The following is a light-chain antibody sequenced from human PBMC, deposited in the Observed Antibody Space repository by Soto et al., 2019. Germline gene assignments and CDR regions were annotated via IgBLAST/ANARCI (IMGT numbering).Light chain of an antibody. CDR3: QQYNNWPPYT. J-gene: IGKJ2*01. V-gene: IGKV3-11*01. CDR1: QTVSTF. CDR2: DAS. Sequence: EIVLTQSPDTLSLSPGERATLSCRASQTVSTFLAWYQQKPGQAPRLIVYDASKRAPGIPARFIGSGSGTDFTLTVSSLEPEDFALYYCQQYNNWPPYTFGQGTNLEIK.